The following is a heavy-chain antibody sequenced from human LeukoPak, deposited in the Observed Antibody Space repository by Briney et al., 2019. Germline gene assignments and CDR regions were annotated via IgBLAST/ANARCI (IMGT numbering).Heavy chain of an antibody. D-gene: IGHD3-9*01. CDR3: ARRYYDILTGYDAFDI. CDR2: ISAYNGNT. J-gene: IGHJ3*02. Sequence: VASVKVSCKASGGTFSSYAISWVRQAPGQGLEWMGWISAYNGNTNYAQKLQGRVTMTTDTSTSTAYMELRSLRSDDTAVYYCARRYYDILTGYDAFDIWGQGTMVTVSS. CDR1: GGTFSSYA. V-gene: IGHV1-18*01.